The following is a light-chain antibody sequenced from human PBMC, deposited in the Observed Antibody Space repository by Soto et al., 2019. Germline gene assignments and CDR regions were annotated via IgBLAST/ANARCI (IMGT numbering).Light chain of an antibody. Sequence: DIQMTQSPSSLSASVGDTVTITCRGSQSISVHLNWYQQKPGKVPKLLIYAASNLQSGVPSSFSGSGSETDFALTISILQPEDFATYYCQQSYITPYTFGQGTKLQIK. J-gene: IGKJ2*01. CDR2: AAS. CDR3: QQSYITPYT. CDR1: QSISVH. V-gene: IGKV1-39*01.